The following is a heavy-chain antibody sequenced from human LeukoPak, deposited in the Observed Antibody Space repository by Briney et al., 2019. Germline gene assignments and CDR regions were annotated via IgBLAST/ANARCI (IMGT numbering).Heavy chain of an antibody. CDR2: VYHSGST. D-gene: IGHD3-3*01. V-gene: IGHV4-39*01. Sequence: SETLSLXCSVSGGSIIDNNYYWAWIRQPPGKGLEWIASVYHSGSTYYSPSLKSRVTISVDTSKNHFSLRLNSVTAADTAVYYCARHNYYNFWGSFNWFDSWGQGNLVTVSS. J-gene: IGHJ5*01. CDR3: ARHNYYNFWGSFNWFDS. CDR1: GGSIIDNNYY.